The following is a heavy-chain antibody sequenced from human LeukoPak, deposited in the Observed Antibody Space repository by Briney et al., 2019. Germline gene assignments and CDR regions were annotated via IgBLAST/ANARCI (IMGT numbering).Heavy chain of an antibody. CDR1: GFTFSNYW. V-gene: IGHV3-7*01. CDR2: IKQDGSEK. Sequence: PGGSLRLSCAASGFTFSNYWMSWVRQAPGKGLEWVANIKQDGSEKYYVDSVKGRFTISRDNAKNSLYLQMNSLRAEDTAVYYCARPKWELAIDYWGQGTLVTVSS. CDR3: ARPKWELAIDY. D-gene: IGHD1-26*01. J-gene: IGHJ4*02.